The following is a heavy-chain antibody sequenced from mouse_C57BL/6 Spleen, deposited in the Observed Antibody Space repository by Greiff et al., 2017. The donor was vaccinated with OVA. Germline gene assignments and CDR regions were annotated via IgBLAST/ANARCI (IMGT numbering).Heavy chain of an antibody. CDR2: IYPGDGDT. Sequence: VQGVESGPELVKPGASVKISCKASGYAFSSSWMNWVKQRPGKGLEWIGRIYPGDGDTNYNGKFKGKATLTADKSSSTAYMQLSSLTSEDSAVYFCAPLLRPGYFDVWGTGTTVTVSS. V-gene: IGHV1-82*01. CDR3: APLLRPGYFDV. CDR1: GYAFSSSW. D-gene: IGHD1-2*01. J-gene: IGHJ1*03.